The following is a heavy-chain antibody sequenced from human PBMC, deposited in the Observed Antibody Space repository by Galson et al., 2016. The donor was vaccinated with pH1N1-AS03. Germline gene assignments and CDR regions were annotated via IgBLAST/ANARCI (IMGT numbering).Heavy chain of an antibody. Sequence: SLRLSCAASGFTFWNYAIHWVRQAPGQGLDWVAVISDEGSIQYYSDSVRGRFTVSRDNSKDTLYLQMHSLRAEDAAVYYCARVILRRGTPENAFDLWGQGTLVTVSS. CDR2: ISDEGSIQ. V-gene: IGHV3-30*04. CDR1: GFTFWNYA. CDR3: ARVILRRGTPENAFDL. D-gene: IGHD3-9*01. J-gene: IGHJ3*01.